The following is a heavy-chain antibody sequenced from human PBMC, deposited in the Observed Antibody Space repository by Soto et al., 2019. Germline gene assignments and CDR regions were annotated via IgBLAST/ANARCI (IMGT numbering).Heavy chain of an antibody. Sequence: GASVKVSCKASGYTFTGYYMHWVRQAPGQGLEWMGWINPNSGGTNYAQKFQGRVTMTRDTSISTAYMELSRLRSDDTAVYYCARCDSVVPHYLDYWGQGTLVTVSS. J-gene: IGHJ4*02. D-gene: IGHD2-2*01. CDR3: ARCDSVVPHYLDY. V-gene: IGHV1-2*02. CDR2: INPNSGGT. CDR1: GYTFTGYY.